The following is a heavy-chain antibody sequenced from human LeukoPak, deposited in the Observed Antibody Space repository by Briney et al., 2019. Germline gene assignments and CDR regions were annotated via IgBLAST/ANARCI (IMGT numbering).Heavy chain of an antibody. D-gene: IGHD3-22*01. CDR2: IYYSGST. CDR3: ARYYYDSGGFYKDALDI. V-gene: IGHV4-59*06. CDR1: GGSIRSYY. Sequence: SETLSLTCTVSGGSIRSYYWTWIRQHPGKGLEWIGYIYYSGSTYYNPSLKSRLTISLDTSKNQFSLKLSSVTAADTAVYYCARYYYDSGGFYKDALDIWGQGTMATVSS. J-gene: IGHJ3*02.